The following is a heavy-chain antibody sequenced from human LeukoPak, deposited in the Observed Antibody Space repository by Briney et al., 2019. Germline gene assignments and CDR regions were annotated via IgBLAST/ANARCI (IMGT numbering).Heavy chain of an antibody. CDR2: ISASGGST. CDR3: AKQQWLRAPWTADDY. V-gene: IGHV3-23*01. J-gene: IGHJ4*02. CDR1: GFTFSSFA. D-gene: IGHD6-19*01. Sequence: GGSLRLSCAASGFTFSSFAMSWVRQAPGKGLEWISVISASGGSTYYADSVKGRFTISRDNSKNTLHLQMNSLRAEDTVVYYCAKQQWLRAPWTADDYWGQGTLVTVSS.